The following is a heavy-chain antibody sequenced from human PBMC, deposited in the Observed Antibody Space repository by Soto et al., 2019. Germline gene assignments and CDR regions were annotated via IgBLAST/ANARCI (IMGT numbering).Heavy chain of an antibody. CDR1: GDSVSSNSAA. CDR3: ARDRSLLLWFGSRTYGMDV. D-gene: IGHD3-10*01. Sequence: SQTLSLTCAISGDSVSSNSAAWNWIRQSPSRGLEWLGRTYYRSKWYNDYAVSVKSRITINPDTSKNQFSLQLSSVTPEDTAVYYCARDRSLLLWFGSRTYGMDVWGQGTTVTVSS. V-gene: IGHV6-1*01. CDR2: TYYRSKWYN. J-gene: IGHJ6*02.